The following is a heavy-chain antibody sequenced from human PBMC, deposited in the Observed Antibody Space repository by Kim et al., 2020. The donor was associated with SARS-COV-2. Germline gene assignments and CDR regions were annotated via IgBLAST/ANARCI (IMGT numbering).Heavy chain of an antibody. CDR2: IIPILGIA. CDR3: ARGDGYNSGYDY. J-gene: IGHJ4*02. CDR1: GGTFSSYA. V-gene: IGHV1-69*04. D-gene: IGHD1-26*01. Sequence: SVKVSCKASGGTFSSYAISWVRQAPGQGLEWMGRIIPILGIANYAQKFQGRVTITADKSTSTAYMELSSLRSEDTAMYYCARGDGYNSGYDYWGQGTLVTVSS.